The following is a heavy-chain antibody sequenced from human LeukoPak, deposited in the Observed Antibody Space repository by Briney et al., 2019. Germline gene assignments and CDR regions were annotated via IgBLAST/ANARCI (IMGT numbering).Heavy chain of an antibody. CDR1: GYTFTGYY. V-gene: IGHV1-2*02. J-gene: IGHJ4*02. CDR3: ARDLNILGSYYLDY. CDR2: ISPNSGGT. D-gene: IGHD1-26*01. Sequence: ASVKVSRKASGYTFTGYYMHWVRQAPGQGLEWMGWISPNSGGTNYAQKFQGRVTMTRDTSISTAYMELSRLRSDDTAVYYCARDLNILGSYYLDYWGQGTLVTVSS.